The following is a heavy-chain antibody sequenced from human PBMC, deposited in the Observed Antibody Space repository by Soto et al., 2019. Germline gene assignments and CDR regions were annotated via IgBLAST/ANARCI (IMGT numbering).Heavy chain of an antibody. V-gene: IGHV3-9*01. Sequence: SLSVSFAASGLTFDDYAVHWVRQAPGKGLEWVSGISWNSGSIDYADSVKGRFTISRDNAKNSLYLQMNSLRAEDTALYYCAKDLYSNSYYYYGMDVWGQGTTVTVSS. D-gene: IGHD6-6*01. J-gene: IGHJ6*02. CDR2: ISWNSGSI. CDR3: AKDLYSNSYYYYGMDV. CDR1: GLTFDDYA.